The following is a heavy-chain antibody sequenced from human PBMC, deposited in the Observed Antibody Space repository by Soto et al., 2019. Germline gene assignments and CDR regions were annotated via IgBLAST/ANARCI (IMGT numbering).Heavy chain of an antibody. D-gene: IGHD1-26*01. CDR1: GGSISSGDYY. CDR3: ARSRYSGSYFFDY. V-gene: IGHV4-30-4*01. CDR2: IHYSGST. Sequence: SETLSLTCTVSGGSISSGDYYWSWIRQPPGKGLEWIAYIHYSGSTYYNPSLKSRVTISVDTSKNQFSLKLSSVTATDTAVYYCARSRYSGSYFFDYWGPGLLVTVSS. J-gene: IGHJ4*02.